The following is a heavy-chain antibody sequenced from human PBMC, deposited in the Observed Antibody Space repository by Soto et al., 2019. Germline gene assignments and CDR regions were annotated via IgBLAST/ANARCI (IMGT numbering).Heavy chain of an antibody. J-gene: IGHJ6*02. D-gene: IGHD6-6*01. CDR3: ARDKVSPPFSSSDYYYGMEV. Sequence: GASVKVSCKASGYTFTGYYMHWVRQAPGQGLEWMGWINPNSGGTNYAQKFQGRVTMTRDTSISTAYMELSRLRSDDTAVYYCARDKVSPPFSSSDYYYGMEVWGQGTTVTVSS. CDR2: INPNSGGT. CDR1: GYTFTGYY. V-gene: IGHV1-2*02.